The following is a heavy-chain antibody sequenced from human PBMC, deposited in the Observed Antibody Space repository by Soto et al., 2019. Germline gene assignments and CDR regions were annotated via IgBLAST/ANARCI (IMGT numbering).Heavy chain of an antibody. CDR2: ISRGGDT. V-gene: IGHV3-48*03. CDR3: ARTGGAGVSYYYVARDV. CDR1: GFTFSSYE. Sequence: EVRLVESGGGLVQPVGSLILSCTASGFTFSSYEMNWVSQAPGKVLEWVSYISRGGDTYYADSVKGLFTISRDNAKNSLFLQMDRLRAEDTAVYYCARTGGAGVSYYYVARDVWGQGNTVTVSS. D-gene: IGHD1-26*01. J-gene: IGHJ6*02.